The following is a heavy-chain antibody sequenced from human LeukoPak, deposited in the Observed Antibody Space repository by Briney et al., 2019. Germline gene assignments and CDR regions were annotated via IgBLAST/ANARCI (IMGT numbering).Heavy chain of an antibody. V-gene: IGHV3-15*01. CDR3: TTDVETTMVRGVFQLDY. CDR1: GFTFSNAW. CDR2: IKSKTDGGTT. D-gene: IGHD3-10*01. Sequence: PGGSLRLSCAASGFTFSNAWMSWVRQAPGKGLEWVGRIKSKTDGGTTDYAAPVKGRFTISRDDSKNTLYPQMNSLKTEDTAVYYCTTDVETTMVRGVFQLDYWGQGTLVTVSS. J-gene: IGHJ4*02.